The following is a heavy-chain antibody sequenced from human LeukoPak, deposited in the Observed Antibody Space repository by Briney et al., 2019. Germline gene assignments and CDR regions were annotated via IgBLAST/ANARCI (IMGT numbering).Heavy chain of an antibody. D-gene: IGHD3-9*01. V-gene: IGHV1-69*05. J-gene: IGHJ5*02. Sequence: SVKVSCKASGYTFTSYGISWVRQAPGQGLEWMGGIIPIFGTANYAQKFQGRVTITTDESTSTAYMELSSLRSDDTAVYYCARLMYYDILTGYYFPPLGWFDPWGQGTLVTVSS. CDR3: ARLMYYDILTGYYFPPLGWFDP. CDR2: IIPIFGTA. CDR1: GYTFTSYG.